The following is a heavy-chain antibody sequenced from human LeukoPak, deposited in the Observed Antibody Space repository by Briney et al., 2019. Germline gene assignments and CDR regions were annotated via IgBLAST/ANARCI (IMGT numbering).Heavy chain of an antibody. V-gene: IGHV4-39*01. J-gene: IGHJ6*02. Sequence: PSETLSLTCTVSGGSISSSSYYWGWIRQPPGKGLEWIGSIYYSGSTYYNPPLKSRVTISVDTSKNQFSLKLSSVTAADTAVYYCARHFGGSYSPNYYYYGMDVWGQGTTVTVSS. D-gene: IGHD1-26*01. CDR2: IYYSGST. CDR1: GGSISSSSYY. CDR3: ARHFGGSYSPNYYYYGMDV.